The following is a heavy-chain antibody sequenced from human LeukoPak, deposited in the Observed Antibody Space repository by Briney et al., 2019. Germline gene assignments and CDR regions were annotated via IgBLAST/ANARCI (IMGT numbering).Heavy chain of an antibody. CDR2: VSPYNGNT. V-gene: IGHV1-18*01. Sequence: ASVKVSCKASGYTFTSYDINWVRQAPGQGLEWMGRVSPYNGNTYYSQRFQGRVTITKDTSTGTAYMDLRNLRDDDTAMYYCARNGRVRRVVKDLFEYWGQGTLVAVSS. CDR1: GYTFTSYD. D-gene: IGHD3-10*01. CDR3: ARNGRVRRVVKDLFEY. J-gene: IGHJ4*02.